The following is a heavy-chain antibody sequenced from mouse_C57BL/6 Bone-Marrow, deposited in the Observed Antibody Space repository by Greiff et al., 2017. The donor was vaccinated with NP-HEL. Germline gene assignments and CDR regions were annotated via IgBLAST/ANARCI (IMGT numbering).Heavy chain of an antibody. V-gene: IGHV1-81*01. CDR3: ARGLCSYADLFAY. Sequence: VQLQQSGAELARPGASVKLSCKASGYTFTSYGISWVKQRTGQGLEWIGEIYPRSGNTYYNEKFKGKATLTADKSSSTAYMELRSLTSEDSAVYFCARGLCSYADLFAYWGQGTLVTVSA. CDR2: IYPRSGNT. J-gene: IGHJ3*01. D-gene: IGHD1-1*02. CDR1: GYTFTSYG.